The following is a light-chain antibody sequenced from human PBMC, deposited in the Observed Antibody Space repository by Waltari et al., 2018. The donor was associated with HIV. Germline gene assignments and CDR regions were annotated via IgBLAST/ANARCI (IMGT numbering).Light chain of an antibody. V-gene: IGKV1-13*02. CDR1: QGVSSA. Sequence: AILLTQSPSYLSASVGDRITITCRASQGVSSALAWYQQKSRKRPTLLIYNASSLKMGVPSRFSGSGSGTDFTLTITSLQPEDFATYYCQQFNSDPRTFGGGTRVESK. J-gene: IGKJ4*01. CDR3: QQFNSDPRT. CDR2: NAS.